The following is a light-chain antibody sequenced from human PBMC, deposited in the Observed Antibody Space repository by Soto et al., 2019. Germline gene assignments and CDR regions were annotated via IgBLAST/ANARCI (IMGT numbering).Light chain of an antibody. J-gene: IGLJ3*02. CDR3: SSYSGSSNWV. Sequence: QSALTQPPSASGSPGQSVAISCTGTSSDVGGYNYVSWYQHHPGKAPKLMISEVSRRPSGVSDRFSGFKSGNTASLTVSGRQAEDEADYYCSSYSGSSNWVFGGGTKLTVL. CDR1: SSDVGGYNY. V-gene: IGLV2-8*01. CDR2: EVS.